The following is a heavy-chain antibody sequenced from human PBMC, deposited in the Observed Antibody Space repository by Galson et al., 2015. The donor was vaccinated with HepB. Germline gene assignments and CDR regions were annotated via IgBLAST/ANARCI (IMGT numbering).Heavy chain of an antibody. Sequence: SLRLSCAASGFTFSGSAIHWVRQASGRGPEWIGHIRSKATNYAAFYVPSLKGRITISRDDSKNMAYLHMRSLKTDDTAVYYCVRSGDFSGYSSRWGQGTLVTVSS. J-gene: IGHJ4*02. CDR2: IRSKATNYAA. CDR1: GFTFSGSA. D-gene: IGHD6-13*01. V-gene: IGHV3-73*01. CDR3: VRSGDFSGYSSR.